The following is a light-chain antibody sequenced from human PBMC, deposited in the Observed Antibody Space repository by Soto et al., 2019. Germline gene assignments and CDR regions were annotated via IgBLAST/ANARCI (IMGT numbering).Light chain of an antibody. CDR3: QSSWT. J-gene: IGKJ1*01. Sequence: DIQMTQSPSTLSASVGDRVTITCRASQSISSWLAWFQQKPGKAPKLLIYDASSVESGVPSRVSGSGSGTEFTLTISSLQPDDFATYCCQSSWTFGQGTKVEIK. V-gene: IGKV1-5*01. CDR2: DAS. CDR1: QSISSW.